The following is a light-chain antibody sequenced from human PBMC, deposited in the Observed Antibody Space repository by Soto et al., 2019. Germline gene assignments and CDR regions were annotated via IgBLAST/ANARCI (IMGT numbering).Light chain of an antibody. CDR2: DVS. J-gene: IGLJ2*01. Sequence: QSALTQPASVSGSPGQSITISCTGSSSDVGGYNYVSWYRQHPGKDPKLMIYDVSNRPSGVSNRFSGSKSGNTASLTISGLRAEDEADYYCSSYTSSSTLMIFGGGTKLTVL. V-gene: IGLV2-14*01. CDR1: SSDVGGYNY. CDR3: SSYTSSSTLMI.